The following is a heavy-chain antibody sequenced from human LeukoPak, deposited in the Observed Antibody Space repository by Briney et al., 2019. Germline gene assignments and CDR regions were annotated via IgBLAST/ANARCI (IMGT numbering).Heavy chain of an antibody. J-gene: IGHJ5*02. CDR3: ARLQNGPDIVVVPAISLRGPPRWFDP. Sequence: SETLSLTCTVSGGSISSYYWSWIRQPPGKGLEWIGYIYYSGSTNYNPSLKSRVTISVDTSKNQFSLKLSTVTAADTAVYYCARLQNGPDIVVVPAISLRGPPRWFDPWGQGTLVTVSS. CDR2: IYYSGST. D-gene: IGHD2-2*01. V-gene: IGHV4-59*01. CDR1: GGSISSYY.